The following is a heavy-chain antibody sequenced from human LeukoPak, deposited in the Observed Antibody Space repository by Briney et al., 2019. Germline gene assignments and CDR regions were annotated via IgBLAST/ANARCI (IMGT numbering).Heavy chain of an antibody. J-gene: IGHJ4*02. CDR2: INPNSGGT. CDR3: ARIDSITAIKTDY. D-gene: IGHD5-18*01. V-gene: IGHV1-2*06. CDR1: GYTFTGYY. Sequence: ASVKVSCKASGYTFTGYYMHWVRQAPGQGLEWMGRINPNSGGTNYAQKFQGRVTMTRDTSISTAYMELSTLRSDDTAVYYCARIDSITAIKTDYWGQGTLVTVSS.